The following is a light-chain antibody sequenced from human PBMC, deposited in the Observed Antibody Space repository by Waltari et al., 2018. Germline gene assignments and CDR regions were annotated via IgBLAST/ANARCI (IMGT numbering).Light chain of an antibody. CDR3: TSFTSTTSYVV. Sequence: QSALTQPAPVSGSPGQSITISCTGTNSDIVGYNFVSSYQQHPGKAPLLMIYDVNKRPSGVSTRFSGSKSGNTASLTISGLQADDEADYYCTSFTSTTSYVVFGGGTNLTV. J-gene: IGLJ2*01. V-gene: IGLV2-14*03. CDR1: NSDIVGYNF. CDR2: DVN.